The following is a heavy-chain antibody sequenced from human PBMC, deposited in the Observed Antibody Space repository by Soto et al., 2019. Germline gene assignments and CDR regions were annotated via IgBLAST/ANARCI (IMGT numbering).Heavy chain of an antibody. J-gene: IGHJ4*02. CDR1: GFTFSNSW. Sequence: LRLSCAASGFTFSNSWMHWVRQVSGKGLEWVSRINADGTSTSYADSVKGRFTISRDNSQNTPYLQMNNLRAEDSAVYYCVKSGSSGISYFAYWGQGTLVTVSS. CDR3: VKSGSSGISYFAY. D-gene: IGHD1-26*01. CDR2: INADGTST. V-gene: IGHV3-74*01.